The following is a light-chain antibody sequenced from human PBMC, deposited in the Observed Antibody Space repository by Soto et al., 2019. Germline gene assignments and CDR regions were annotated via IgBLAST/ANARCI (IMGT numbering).Light chain of an antibody. CDR1: QGIGNS. CDR2: ATS. V-gene: IGKV1-16*01. Sequence: IQMTQSPSSLSASVEVRVTITCRANQGIGNSLAWFQQKRGKAPRSLIYATSTLHSGVPSRFSGGGSGTDFTLTINSLQPEDFATYYCQQYYSYPLTFGGGTKVDIK. J-gene: IGKJ4*01. CDR3: QQYYSYPLT.